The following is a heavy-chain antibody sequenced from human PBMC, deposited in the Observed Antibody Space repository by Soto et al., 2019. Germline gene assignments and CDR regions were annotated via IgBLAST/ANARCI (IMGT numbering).Heavy chain of an antibody. Sequence: EVQLLESGGGLVQPGGSLRLSCAASGFTFSSYAMSWVRQAPGKGLEWVSAVRDSGGTTYYADSVKGRFTISRDNSKNTLYLQMNSLRVEDTAVYYCAKRFSAGWYCFDYWGQGTLVTVS. CDR3: AKRFSAGWYCFDY. CDR1: GFTFSSYA. V-gene: IGHV3-23*01. J-gene: IGHJ4*02. CDR2: VRDSGGTT. D-gene: IGHD6-19*01.